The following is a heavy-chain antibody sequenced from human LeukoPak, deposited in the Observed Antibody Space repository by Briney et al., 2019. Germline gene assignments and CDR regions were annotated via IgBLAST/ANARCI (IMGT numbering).Heavy chain of an antibody. CDR3: AELGITMIGGV. D-gene: IGHD3-10*02. Sequence: AGGSLRLSCAASGFTFSSYEMNWVRQAPGKGLEWVSYISSSGSTIYYADSVKGRFTISRDNAKNSLYLQMNSLRAEDTAVYYCAELGITMIGGVWGKGPRVIISS. CDR1: GFTFSSYE. J-gene: IGHJ6*04. V-gene: IGHV3-48*03. CDR2: ISSSGSTI.